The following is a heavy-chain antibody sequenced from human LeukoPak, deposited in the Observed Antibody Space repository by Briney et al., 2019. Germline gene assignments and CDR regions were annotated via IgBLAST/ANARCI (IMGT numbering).Heavy chain of an antibody. CDR3: ARQMYAATIDY. V-gene: IGHV4-59*08. Sequence: PSETLSLTCTVSGGSISSYYWSWIRQPPGKGLEWIGYIYYSGSTNYNPSLKSQVTISVDTSKNQFSLKLSSVTAADTAVYYCARQMYAATIDYWGQGTLVTVSS. J-gene: IGHJ4*02. CDR1: GGSISSYY. CDR2: IYYSGST. D-gene: IGHD1-26*01.